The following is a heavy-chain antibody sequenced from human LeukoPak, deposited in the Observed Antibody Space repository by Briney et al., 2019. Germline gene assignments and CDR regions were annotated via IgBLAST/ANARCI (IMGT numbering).Heavy chain of an antibody. J-gene: IGHJ4*02. CDR2: IRAYNGNT. D-gene: IGHD2-15*01. CDR3: ARVVVVAATPDY. CDR1: GYTFTRYG. V-gene: IGHV1-18*01. Sequence: ASVKVSCKASGYTFTRYGISWVRQAPGQGLEWMGWIRAYNGNTNYAQKLQGRVTMTTETSTSTAYMELRSLRSDDTAVYYCARVVVVAATPDYWGQGTLVTVSS.